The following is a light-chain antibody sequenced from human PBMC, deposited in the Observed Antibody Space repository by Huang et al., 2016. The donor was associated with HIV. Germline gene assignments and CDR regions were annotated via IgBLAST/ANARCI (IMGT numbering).Light chain of an antibody. CDR1: QRILYNSDMKNY. CDR2: WAS. Sequence: DIVMTQSPDSLAVSLGEGATITCKSSQRILYNSDMKNYLDWYQQKPGPPPKLLIYWASTRESGIPDRFSGSGYGTDFTLTISSLQAGDVAVYYCQQYYGSPPTFGQGTKVEIK. J-gene: IGKJ1*01. V-gene: IGKV4-1*01. CDR3: QQYYGSPPT.